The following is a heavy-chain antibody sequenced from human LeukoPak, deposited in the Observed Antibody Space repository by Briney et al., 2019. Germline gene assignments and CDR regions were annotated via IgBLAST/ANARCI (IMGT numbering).Heavy chain of an antibody. J-gene: IGHJ6*04. CDR3: AREIGMGAFDYYYYGMDV. CDR2: INPSGGST. Sequence: ASVKVSCKASGYTFTNYYMHWVRQAPGQGLEWMGIINPSGGSTSYAQKFQGRVTMTRDTSTSTVYMELSSLRSEDTAVYYCAREIGMGAFDYYYYGMDVWGKGTTVTVSS. CDR1: GYTFTNYY. D-gene: IGHD3-16*01. V-gene: IGHV1-46*01.